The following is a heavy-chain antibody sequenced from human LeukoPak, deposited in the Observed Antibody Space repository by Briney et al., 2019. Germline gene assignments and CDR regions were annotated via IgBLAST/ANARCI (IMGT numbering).Heavy chain of an antibody. CDR1: GYTFTSYY. J-gene: IGHJ4*02. D-gene: IGHD2-2*01. CDR2: INPSAGGT. CDR3: ARGGCSTTSCYHFDS. V-gene: IGHV1-46*01. Sequence: ASVKVSCKASGYTFTSYYIHWVRQAPGQGLEWMGLINPSAGGTSYAQKFQDRVTMTRDMSTTTVYLGLNSLRSEDTAVYYCARGGCSTTSCYHFDSWGQRTLVTVSS.